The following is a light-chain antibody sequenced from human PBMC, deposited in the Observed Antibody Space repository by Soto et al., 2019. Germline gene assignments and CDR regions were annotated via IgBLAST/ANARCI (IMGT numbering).Light chain of an antibody. Sequence: EMEMTQSPGSLSSSVGDRVTLTCRASQSISSYLNWYQQKPGKAPQLLIYAASSLQSGVPSRFSGSGSGTDFTLTISSLQPEDFATYYCQQSESTPPTFGGGTKVEIK. V-gene: IGKV1-39*01. CDR1: QSISSY. J-gene: IGKJ4*01. CDR2: AAS. CDR3: QQSESTPPT.